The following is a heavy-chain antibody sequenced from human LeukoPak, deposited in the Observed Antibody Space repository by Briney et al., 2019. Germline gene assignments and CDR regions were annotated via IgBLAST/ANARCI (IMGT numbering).Heavy chain of an antibody. J-gene: IGHJ4*02. CDR1: GFTFSSYS. CDR2: ISCSGGST. V-gene: IGHV3-23*01. Sequence: GGSLRLSCAASGFTFSSYSLSWVRQAPGEGREWVSAISCSGGSTYYADSVKGRFTISRDKSKNTLYLQMNSLRAEDTAVYYCAKDGPGAAHYYDSSGYPDYWGQGTLVTVSS. CDR3: AKDGPGAAHYYDSSGYPDY. D-gene: IGHD3-22*01.